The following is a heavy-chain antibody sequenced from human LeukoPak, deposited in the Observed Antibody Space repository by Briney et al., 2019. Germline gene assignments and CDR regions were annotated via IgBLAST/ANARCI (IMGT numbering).Heavy chain of an antibody. CDR3: ARGVGAVYWYFDL. J-gene: IGHJ2*01. D-gene: IGHD1-26*01. CDR2: IYYSGST. V-gene: IGHV4-61*01. CDR1: GGSVSSGNYY. Sequence: SETLSLTCTVSGGSVSSGNYYWSWIRQPPGKGLEWIGYIYYSGSTNYNPSLKSRVTISVDTSKNQFSLKLTSVTAADTAVYHCARGVGAVYWYFDLWGRGTLVTVSS.